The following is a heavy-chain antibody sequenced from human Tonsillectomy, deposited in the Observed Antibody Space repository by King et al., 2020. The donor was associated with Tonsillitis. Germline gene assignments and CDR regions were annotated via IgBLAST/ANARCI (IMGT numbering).Heavy chain of an antibody. D-gene: IGHD3-10*01. CDR3: ARSPMGRGEPHNWMDP. CDR2: IIPMLGIA. J-gene: IGHJ5*02. Sequence: QLVQSGAEVKKPGSSVKVSCKPSGGTFNNYALTWVRQAPGQGLEWMGRIIPMLGIANYPQKFQGRVTITADKSTSTAYMELSSLRSEDTAVYYCARSPMGRGEPHNWMDPWGQGTLVTVSS. CDR1: GGTFNNYA. V-gene: IGHV1-69*09.